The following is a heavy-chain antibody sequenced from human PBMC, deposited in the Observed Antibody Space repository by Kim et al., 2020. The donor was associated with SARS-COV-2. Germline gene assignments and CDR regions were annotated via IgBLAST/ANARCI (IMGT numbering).Heavy chain of an antibody. CDR1: GFTFSSYA. CDR3: ARDRVTGYSSGWTYYYYGMDV. J-gene: IGHJ6*02. Sequence: GGSLRLSCAASGFTFSSYAMHWVRQAPGKGPEWVAVISYDGSNKNYADSVKGRFTISRDNSKNTLYLQMNSLRAEDTAVYYCARDRVTGYSSGWTYYYYGMDVWGQGTTVTVSS. D-gene: IGHD6-19*01. V-gene: IGHV3-30-3*01. CDR2: ISYDGSNK.